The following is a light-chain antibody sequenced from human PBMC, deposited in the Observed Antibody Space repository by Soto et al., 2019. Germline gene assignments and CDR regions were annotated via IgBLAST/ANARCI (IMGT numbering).Light chain of an antibody. Sequence: QSVLTQPPSASGTPGQRVTISCSGSSSNIGSNYVYWYQQLPGTAPKLLIYRNNQRPSGVPDRFSGSKSGTSASLAISGLRSEDESDSYGAAGYDSLSGPNVVFGGGTTLPVL. CDR3: AAGYDSLSGPNVV. J-gene: IGLJ2*01. CDR1: SSNIGSNY. CDR2: RNN. V-gene: IGLV1-47*01.